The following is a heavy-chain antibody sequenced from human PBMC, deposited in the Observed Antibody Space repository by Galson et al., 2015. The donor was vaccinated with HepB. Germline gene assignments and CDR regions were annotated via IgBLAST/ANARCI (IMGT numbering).Heavy chain of an antibody. J-gene: IGHJ6*02. CDR2: IIPIFGTA. D-gene: IGHD4-23*01. CDR1: GGTFSSYA. CDR3: ARGALLRGYGGIHYYYYGMDV. Sequence: SVKVSCKASGGTFSSYAISWVRQAPGQGLEWMGGIIPIFGTANYAQKSQGRVTITADESTSTAYMELSSLRSEDTAVYYCARGALLRGYGGIHYYYYGMDVWGQGTTVTVSS. V-gene: IGHV1-69*13.